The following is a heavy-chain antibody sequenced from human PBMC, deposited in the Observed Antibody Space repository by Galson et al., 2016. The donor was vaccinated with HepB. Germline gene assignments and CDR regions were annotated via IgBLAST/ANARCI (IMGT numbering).Heavy chain of an antibody. J-gene: IGHJ4*02. CDR3: ARVPLERRGPGYFHH. Sequence: TLSLTCIVSGGSISSGDYYWSWIRQHPGKGLEWIGHIYYSGSTYHNPSLKSQLTIAVDTSKNQFSLKLSSVTAAATAVYYCARVPLERRGPGYFHHWGQGTTVTVSS. CDR2: IYYSGST. CDR1: GGSISSGDYY. D-gene: IGHD1-1*01. V-gene: IGHV4-31*01.